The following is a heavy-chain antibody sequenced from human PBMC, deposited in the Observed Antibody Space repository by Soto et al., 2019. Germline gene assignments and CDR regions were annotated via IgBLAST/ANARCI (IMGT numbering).Heavy chain of an antibody. V-gene: IGHV4-34*01. D-gene: IGHD2-15*01. CDR2: INHSGST. CDR3: ARWGPKYCSGGSCYLNWFDP. Sequence: PSETLSLTCAVYGGSFSGYYWSWIRQPPGKGLEWIGEINHSGSTNYNPSLKSRVTISVDTSKNQFSLKLSSVTAADTAVYYCARWGPKYCSGGSCYLNWFDPWGQGTLVTVSS. J-gene: IGHJ5*02. CDR1: GGSFSGYY.